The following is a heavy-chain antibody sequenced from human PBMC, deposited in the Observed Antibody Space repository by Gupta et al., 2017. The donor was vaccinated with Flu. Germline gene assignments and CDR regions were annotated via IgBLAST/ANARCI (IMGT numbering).Heavy chain of an antibody. CDR1: GFTFSSYA. CDR2: INGDGGSK. D-gene: IGHD2-21*01. V-gene: IGHV3-23*01. Sequence: EVQLLESGGGLVQPWGSLRLSCAASGFTFSSYAMSWVRQAPGKGLEWVSGINGDGGSKYYADSVKGRFTISRDNSKNTLYLQMNSLSDEDTAVYYCAKFRLGGDCHDYWGQGTLVTVSS. CDR3: AKFRLGGDCHDY. J-gene: IGHJ4*02.